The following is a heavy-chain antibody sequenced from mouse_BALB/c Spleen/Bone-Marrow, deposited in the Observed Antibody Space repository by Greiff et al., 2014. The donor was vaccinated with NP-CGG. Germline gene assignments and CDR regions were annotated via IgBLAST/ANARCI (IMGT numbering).Heavy chain of an antibody. Sequence: EVMLVESGGGLVKPGGSLKLSCAASLFTFSSYGVSWVRQTPEKRLEGVATISNGGNYTYYPDSVKGRFTISRDNAKNTLYLQMSSLRSEDTAMYYCTRQRGDYAMDYWGQGTSVTVSS. CDR2: ISNGGNYT. CDR3: TRQRGDYAMDY. CDR1: LFTFSSYG. D-gene: IGHD1-1*02. J-gene: IGHJ4*01. V-gene: IGHV5-9-3*01.